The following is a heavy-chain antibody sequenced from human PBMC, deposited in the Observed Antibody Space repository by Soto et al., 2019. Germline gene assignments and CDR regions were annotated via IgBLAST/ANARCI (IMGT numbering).Heavy chain of an antibody. D-gene: IGHD4-17*01. CDR3: ARGDDYGASYYYYGMDV. CDR1: GGSISSSNW. Sequence: SETLSLTCAVSGGSISSSNWWSWVRQPPGKGLEWIGEIYHSGSTNYNPSLKSRVTISVDKSKNQFSLKLSSVTAADTAVYYCARGDDYGASYYYYGMDVWGQGTTVTVSS. V-gene: IGHV4-4*02. CDR2: IYHSGST. J-gene: IGHJ6*02.